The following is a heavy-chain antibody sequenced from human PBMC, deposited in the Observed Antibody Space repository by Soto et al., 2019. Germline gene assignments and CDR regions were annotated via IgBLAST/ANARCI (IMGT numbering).Heavy chain of an antibody. CDR1: GYTFTSYG. V-gene: IGHV1-18*01. CDR2: ISAYNGNT. CDR3: ARDGGYYVLGYGMDV. Sequence: GASVKVSCKASGYTFTSYGISWVRQAPGQGLEWKGWISAYNGNTNYAQKLQGRVTMTTDTSTSTAYMELRSLRSDDTAVYYCARDGGYYVLGYGMDVWGQGTTVTVSS. J-gene: IGHJ6*02. D-gene: IGHD3-3*01.